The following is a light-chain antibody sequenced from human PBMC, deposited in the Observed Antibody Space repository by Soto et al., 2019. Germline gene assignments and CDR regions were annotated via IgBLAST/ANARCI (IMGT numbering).Light chain of an antibody. J-gene: IGKJ4*01. V-gene: IGKV1-8*01. Sequence: AIRMTQSPSSFSASTGDRVTITCRASQCISSHLAWYQVKPGKAPRLLIYTASYLESGVPSRFSGSGSGTDFTLTISSLQSEDFAVYYCQQYFRYPLTFGGGTKVEIK. CDR3: QQYFRYPLT. CDR2: TAS. CDR1: QCISSH.